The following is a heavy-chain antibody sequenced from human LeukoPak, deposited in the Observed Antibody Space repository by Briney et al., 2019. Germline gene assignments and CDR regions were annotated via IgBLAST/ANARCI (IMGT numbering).Heavy chain of an antibody. Sequence: PGGSLRLSCAASGFSVSSHYMSWVRQAPGKGLEWVSIIYAGGNTYYADSVKGRFTISRDNSKNTLFLQMNSLRAEDTAIYYCATATVTAPDYWGQGTLVSVSS. CDR1: GFSVSSHY. V-gene: IGHV3-53*01. CDR2: IYAGGNT. D-gene: IGHD4-17*01. J-gene: IGHJ4*02. CDR3: ATATVTAPDY.